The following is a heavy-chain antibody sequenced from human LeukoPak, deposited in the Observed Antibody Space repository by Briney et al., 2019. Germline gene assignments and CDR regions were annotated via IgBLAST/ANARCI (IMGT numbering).Heavy chain of an antibody. J-gene: IGHJ3*02. D-gene: IGHD1-20*01. CDR2: INSDGSST. V-gene: IGHV3-74*01. CDR3: ATYVAGITGTTAI. Sequence: GGSLRLFCAASGFTFSSYWMHWVRQVPGKGLVWVSRINSDGSSTSYADSVKGRFTISRDNAKNTLYLQMNSLRAEDTAVYYCATYVAGITGTTAIWGQGTMVTVSS. CDR1: GFTFSSYW.